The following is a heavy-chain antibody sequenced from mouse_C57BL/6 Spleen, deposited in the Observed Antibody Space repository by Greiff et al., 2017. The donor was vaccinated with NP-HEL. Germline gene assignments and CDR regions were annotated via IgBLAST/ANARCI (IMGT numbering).Heavy chain of an antibody. CDR2: IRLKSDNYAT. Sequence: EVKLVESGGGLVQPGGSMKLSCVASGFTFSNYWMNWVRQSPEKGLEWVAQIRLKSDNYATHYAESVKGRFTISRDDSKSSVYLQMNNLRAEDTRIYYCTITAPWFAYWGQGTLVTVSA. D-gene: IGHD1-3*01. CDR1: GFTFSNYW. V-gene: IGHV6-3*01. CDR3: TITAPWFAY. J-gene: IGHJ3*01.